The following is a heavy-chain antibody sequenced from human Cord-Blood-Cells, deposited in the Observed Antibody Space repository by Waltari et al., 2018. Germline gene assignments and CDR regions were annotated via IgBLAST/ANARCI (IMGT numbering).Heavy chain of an antibody. V-gene: IGHV3-30*04. Sequence: QVQLVESGGGVVQPGRSVRLSCAASGFTFSSYAMHWVRQAPGKGLEWVAVISYDGSNKYYADSVKGRFTISRDNSKNTLYLQMNSLRAEDTAVYYCARAVVGATYFDYWGQGTLVTVSS. CDR2: ISYDGSNK. CDR1: GFTFSSYA. CDR3: ARAVVGATYFDY. J-gene: IGHJ4*02. D-gene: IGHD1-26*01.